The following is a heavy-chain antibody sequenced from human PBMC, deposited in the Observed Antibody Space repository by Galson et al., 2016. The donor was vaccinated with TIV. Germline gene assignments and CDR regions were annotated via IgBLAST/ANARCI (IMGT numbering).Heavy chain of an antibody. Sequence: SVKVSCKASGGTLSNDPITWVRQAPRQGLEWMGGIIPMAGISDNSQKFQGRVSITADVSTNTVYMELSSLRSEDTAVFYCARLTPCGGDCYYFDRWGQGTLVTVSS. J-gene: IGHJ4*02. CDR1: GGTLSNDP. D-gene: IGHD2-21*02. V-gene: IGHV1-69*10. CDR3: ARLTPCGGDCYYFDR. CDR2: IIPMAGIS.